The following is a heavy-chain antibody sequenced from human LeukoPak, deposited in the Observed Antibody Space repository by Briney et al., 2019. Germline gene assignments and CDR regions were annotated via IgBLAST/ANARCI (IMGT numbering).Heavy chain of an antibody. CDR1: GFTFNSYA. CDR3: AKGGRFTSGWRGAFDS. J-gene: IGHJ4*02. D-gene: IGHD6-19*01. Sequence: GGSLRLSCAASGFTFNSYAMSWVRQAPEKGLEWVSAIPGIAGNTYYADSVKGRFTITRDNSKDTLYLQMDSLSAEDTAVYYCAKGGRFTSGWRGAFDSWGQGTLVTVSS. V-gene: IGHV3-23*01. CDR2: IPGIAGNT.